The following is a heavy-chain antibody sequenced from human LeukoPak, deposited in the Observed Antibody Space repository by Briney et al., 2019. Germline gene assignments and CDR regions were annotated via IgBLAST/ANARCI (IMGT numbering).Heavy chain of an antibody. CDR3: AKVIKGYSGYVYPTDY. J-gene: IGHJ4*02. CDR2: ISGSGGST. CDR1: GFTFSSYS. V-gene: IGHV3-23*01. D-gene: IGHD5-12*01. Sequence: GGSLRLSCAASGFTFSSYSMNWVRQAPGKGLEWVSAISGSGGSTYYADSVKGRFTISRDNSKNTLYLQMNSLRAEDTAVYYCAKVIKGYSGYVYPTDYWGQGTLVTVSS.